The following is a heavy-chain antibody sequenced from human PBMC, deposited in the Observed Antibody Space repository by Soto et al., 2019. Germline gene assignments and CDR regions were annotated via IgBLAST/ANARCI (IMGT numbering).Heavy chain of an antibody. CDR2: VHTSGST. CDR1: GDSISSYI. J-gene: IGHJ5*02. V-gene: IGHV4-4*07. Sequence: PWETLSLTCTAPGDSISSYIWSRIRQSAGKGLEWIGRVHTSGSTTYTPSLKSRVTMSVDTSKSQFSLKLTSVTAADTAVYYCAREIAVASTGWLDPWGQGTMVTVSS. D-gene: IGHD6-19*01. CDR3: AREIAVASTGWLDP.